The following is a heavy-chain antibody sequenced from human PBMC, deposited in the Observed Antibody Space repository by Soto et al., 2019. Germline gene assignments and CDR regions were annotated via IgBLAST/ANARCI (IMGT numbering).Heavy chain of an antibody. CDR3: AREYCSGGSCYGYGMDV. V-gene: IGHV3-33*01. Sequence: LRLSCAASGFTFSSYGMHWVRQAPGKGLEWVAVIWYDGSNKYYADSVKGRFTISRDNSKNTLYLQMNSLRAEDTAVYYCAREYCSGGSCYGYGMDVWGQGTTVTVSS. CDR2: IWYDGSNK. J-gene: IGHJ6*02. D-gene: IGHD2-15*01. CDR1: GFTFSSYG.